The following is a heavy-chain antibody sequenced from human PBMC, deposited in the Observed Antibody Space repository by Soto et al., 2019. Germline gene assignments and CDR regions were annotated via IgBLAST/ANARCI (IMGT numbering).Heavy chain of an antibody. V-gene: IGHV4-39*01. J-gene: IGHJ6*02. CDR3: ASRIIAARSYYYGMDV. D-gene: IGHD6-6*01. CDR2: IYYSGST. Sequence: SETLSLTCTVSGGSISSSSYYWGWIRQPPGKGLEWIGSIYYSGSTYYNPSLKSRVTISVDTSKNQFSLKLSSVTAADMVVYYCASRIIAARSYYYGMDVWGQGTTVTVSS. CDR1: GGSISSSSYY.